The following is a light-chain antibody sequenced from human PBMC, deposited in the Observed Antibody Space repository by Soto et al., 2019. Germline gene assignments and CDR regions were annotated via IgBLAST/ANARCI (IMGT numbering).Light chain of an antibody. CDR3: QQYYSYPWT. Sequence: AIRMTQSPSSLSASTGDRVTITCRASQGISSYLAWYQQKPGKAPKLLIYAASTLQSGFPSRFSGSGSGTDFTLTISCLQSEDFATYYCQQYYSYPWTFGQGTKVDIK. J-gene: IGKJ1*01. CDR1: QGISSY. V-gene: IGKV1-8*01. CDR2: AAS.